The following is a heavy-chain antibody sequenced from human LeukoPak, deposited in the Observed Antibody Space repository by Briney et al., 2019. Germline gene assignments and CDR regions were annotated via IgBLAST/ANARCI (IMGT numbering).Heavy chain of an antibody. CDR1: GFSFSDYT. D-gene: IGHD1-7*01. CDR2: ISSGSAYI. Sequence: GGSLRLSCTASGFSFSDYTMNWVRQAPGKGLEWLSSISSGSAYIHYADSVKGRFTISRDNAKNSLYLQMSSLRAEETALYYCASGATGTTGFNYWGQGSLVTVSS. V-gene: IGHV3-21*01. CDR3: ASGATGTTGFNY. J-gene: IGHJ4*02.